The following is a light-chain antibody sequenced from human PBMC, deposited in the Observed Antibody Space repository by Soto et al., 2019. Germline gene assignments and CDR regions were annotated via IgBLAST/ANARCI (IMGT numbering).Light chain of an antibody. J-gene: IGKJ4*01. CDR1: QAIKVE. CDR3: QQRSNWPLT. CDR2: AAS. V-gene: IGKV1-6*01. Sequence: AIQMTQSPSSLSASVGDRVTITCRASQAIKVELAWYQQKPGKAPKLLIYAASSLHSGVPSRFSGSGSGTDFTLTISSLEPEDFAVYYCQQRSNWPLTFGGGTKVDIK.